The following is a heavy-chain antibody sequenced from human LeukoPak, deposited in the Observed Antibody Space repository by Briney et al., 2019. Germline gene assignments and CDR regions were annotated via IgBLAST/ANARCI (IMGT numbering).Heavy chain of an antibody. CDR3: ARDRDYGGFDY. CDR2: IYSIGTT. J-gene: IGHJ4*02. V-gene: IGHV3-53*01. Sequence: GGXXRLSCAASGFTVSSNFMSWVRQAPGKGLEWVSVIYSIGTTYYSDSVRGRFTISRDNSKDTLYLQMNNLRAEDTAVYYCARDRDYGGFDYWGQGTLVTVSS. CDR1: GFTVSSNF. D-gene: IGHD4/OR15-4a*01.